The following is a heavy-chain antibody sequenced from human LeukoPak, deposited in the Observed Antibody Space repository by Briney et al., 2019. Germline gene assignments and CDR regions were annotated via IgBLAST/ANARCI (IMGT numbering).Heavy chain of an antibody. CDR3: ARDTGTTDGLDY. Sequence: KPSETLSLTCTVTGGSISSGDYYWSCIRQPPGKGLEWIGYIYYSGSTYYNPSLKSRVTISVDKSKNQFSLKLSSVTAADTAVYYCARDTGTTDGLDYWRQGTLVTVSS. J-gene: IGHJ4*02. D-gene: IGHD1-1*01. V-gene: IGHV4-30-4*01. CDR2: IYYSGST. CDR1: GGSISSGDYY.